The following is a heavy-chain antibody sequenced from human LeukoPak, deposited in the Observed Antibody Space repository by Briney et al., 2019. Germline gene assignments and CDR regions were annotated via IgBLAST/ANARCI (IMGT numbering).Heavy chain of an antibody. CDR3: ARVEYYDSSGYCDY. D-gene: IGHD3-22*01. CDR1: GYTFTAYY. Sequence: ASVKVSCKASGYTFTAYYMHWVRQAPGQGLEWMGWINPNSGGTNYAQKFEGRVTMTRDTSISTAYMELSRLRSDDTAVYYCARVEYYDSSGYCDYWGQGTLVTVSS. CDR2: INPNSGGT. V-gene: IGHV1-2*02. J-gene: IGHJ4*02.